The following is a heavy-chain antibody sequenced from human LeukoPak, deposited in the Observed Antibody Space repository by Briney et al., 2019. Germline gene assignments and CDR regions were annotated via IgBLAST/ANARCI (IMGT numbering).Heavy chain of an antibody. D-gene: IGHD3-22*01. CDR1: GYTFTGYY. Sequence: SVKVSCKASGYTFTGYYMHWVRQAPGQGLEWMGRIIPILGIANYAQKFQGRVTITADKSTSTAYMELSSLRSEDTAVYYCASVRSDSSGYYYVFVYWGQGTLVTVSS. CDR3: ASVRSDSSGYYYVFVY. CDR2: IIPILGIA. V-gene: IGHV1-69*02. J-gene: IGHJ4*02.